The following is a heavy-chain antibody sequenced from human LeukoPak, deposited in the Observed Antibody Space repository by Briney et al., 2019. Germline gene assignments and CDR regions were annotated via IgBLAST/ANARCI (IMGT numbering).Heavy chain of an antibody. Sequence: SVKVSCKASGGTFSSYAISWVRQAPGQGLEWMGGIIPIFGTANYAQKFQGRVTITADKSTSTAYMELSSLRSEDTAVYYCASSLYYSSTSCLFDYWGQGTLVTVSS. CDR3: ASSLYYSSTSCLFDY. CDR2: IIPIFGTA. J-gene: IGHJ4*02. D-gene: IGHD2-2*01. V-gene: IGHV1-69*06. CDR1: GGTFSSYA.